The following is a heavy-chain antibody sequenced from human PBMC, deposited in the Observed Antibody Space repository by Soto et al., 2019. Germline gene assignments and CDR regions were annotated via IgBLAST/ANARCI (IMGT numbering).Heavy chain of an antibody. J-gene: IGHJ4*02. CDR3: ARHLGTFSDY. CDR2: IYYSGST. V-gene: IGHV4-39*01. CDR1: GGSISSSSYY. Sequence: SETLSLTCTVSGGSISSSSYYWGWIRQPPGKGLEWIGSIYYSGSTYYNPSLKSRVTISVDTSKNQFSLKLSSVTATDTAVYYCARHLGTFSDYWGQGTLVTAPQ.